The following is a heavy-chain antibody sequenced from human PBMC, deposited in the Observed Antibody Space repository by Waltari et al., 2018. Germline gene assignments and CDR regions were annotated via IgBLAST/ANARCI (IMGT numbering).Heavy chain of an antibody. CDR2: ISAYNGNT. J-gene: IGHJ6*02. Sequence: QVQLVQSGAEVKKPGASVKVSCKASGYTFTSYGISWVRQAPGQGLEWMGWISAYNGNTNYAQKFQGRVTMTTDTSTSTAYMGLRSLRSDDTAVYYCARDRGDPDEYYYYYGMDVWGQGTTVTVSS. V-gene: IGHV1-18*01. CDR1: GYTFTSYG. D-gene: IGHD2-21*02. CDR3: ARDRGDPDEYYYYYGMDV.